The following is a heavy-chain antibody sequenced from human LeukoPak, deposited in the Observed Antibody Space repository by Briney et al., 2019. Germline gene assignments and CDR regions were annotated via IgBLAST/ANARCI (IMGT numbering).Heavy chain of an antibody. CDR1: GITLISYN. V-gene: IGHV3-21*04. J-gene: IGHJ4*02. CDR3: AKGSNNYPDNFDY. D-gene: IGHD1-1*01. Sequence: GGSLRLSCAASGITLISYNMNWVRQAPGKGLEWVSSISSDSNYIYYADSVKGRFTISRDNAKNSLYLQMNSLRAEDTAVYYCAKGSNNYPDNFDYWGQGTLVTVSS. CDR2: ISSDSNYI.